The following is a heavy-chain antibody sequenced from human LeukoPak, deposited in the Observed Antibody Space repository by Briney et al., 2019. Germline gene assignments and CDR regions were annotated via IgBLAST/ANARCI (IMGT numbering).Heavy chain of an antibody. CDR1: GGYISSYY. Sequence: KPSETLSLTCTVSGGYISSYYWSWIRQPPGKGLEWIGYIYYTGSTNYNPSLNSRVTISVDTSKNQFSLKLRSVTAADTAVYYCARNLRPDVWGQGTTVTVSS. V-gene: IGHV4-59*01. CDR2: IYYTGST. CDR3: ARNLRPDV. J-gene: IGHJ6*02.